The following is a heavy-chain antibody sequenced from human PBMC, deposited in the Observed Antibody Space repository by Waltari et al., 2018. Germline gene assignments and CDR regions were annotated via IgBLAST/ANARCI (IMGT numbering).Heavy chain of an antibody. CDR2: FEPEDGET. CDR1: GYTLTELS. CDR3: ATDFGARRAFDI. J-gene: IGHJ3*02. Sequence: QVQLVQSGAEVKKPGASVKVSCKVSGYTLTELSMHWVRQAPGKGLEWMGGFEPEDGETSYAKKFQGRVTMTEDTYTDTAYMELSSLRAEDTAVYYCATDFGARRAFDIWGQGTRVTVAS. V-gene: IGHV1-24*01. D-gene: IGHD1-26*01.